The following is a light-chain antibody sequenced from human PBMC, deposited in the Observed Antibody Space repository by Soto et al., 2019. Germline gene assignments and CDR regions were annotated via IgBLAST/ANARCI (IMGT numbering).Light chain of an antibody. Sequence: DIVMTQSPDSLAVSLGERATVNCKSSQSVLYSSNNKNYLAWYQQKPGQPPKLLIYWASTRESGVPDRFSGTGSGIDFALTISSLQADDVAVYYCQQYYSTPFTFGPGTKVDIK. J-gene: IGKJ3*01. CDR2: WAS. CDR1: QSVLYSSNNKNY. CDR3: QQYYSTPFT. V-gene: IGKV4-1*01.